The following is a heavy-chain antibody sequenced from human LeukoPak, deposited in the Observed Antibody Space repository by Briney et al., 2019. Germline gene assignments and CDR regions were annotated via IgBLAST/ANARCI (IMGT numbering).Heavy chain of an antibody. J-gene: IGHJ6*03. CDR1: GYTFTSYD. D-gene: IGHD1-26*01. CDR2: MNPNSGNT. V-gene: IGHV1-8*01. Sequence: ASVKVSCKASGYTFTSYDINWVRQATGQGLEWMGWMNPNSGNTGYAQKFQGRVTMTRNTSISTAYMELSSLRSEDTAVYYCARGVGATTNHYYYYMDVWGKGTTVTVSS. CDR3: ARGVGATTNHYYYYMDV.